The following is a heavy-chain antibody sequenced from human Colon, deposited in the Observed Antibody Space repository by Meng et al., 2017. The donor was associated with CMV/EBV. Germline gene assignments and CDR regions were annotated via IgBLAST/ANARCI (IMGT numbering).Heavy chain of an antibody. CDR1: GFTFRSYS. V-gene: IGHV3-21*01. J-gene: IGHJ4*02. D-gene: IGHD2-21*02. CDR3: TRDEVTTRKFLGY. CDR2: ISSSGSWI. Sequence: GGSLRLSCVASGFTFRSYSINWVRQAPGKGLEWVSSISSSGSWIYYAESVKGLFTISRDNAKNSVLLQMSSLRADDTAIYYCTRDEVTTRKFLGYWGRGTLVTVSS.